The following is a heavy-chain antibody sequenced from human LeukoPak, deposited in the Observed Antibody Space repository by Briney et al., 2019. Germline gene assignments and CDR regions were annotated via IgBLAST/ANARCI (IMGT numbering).Heavy chain of an antibody. CDR2: INHSGST. CDR1: GGSFSGYY. Sequence: PSETLSLTCAVYGGSFSGYYWSWIRQPPGKGLEWIGEINHSGSTNYNPSLKSRVTISVDTSKNQFSLKLSSVTAADTAVYYCARGVPKSIHDYWGQGTLVTVSS. D-gene: IGHD5-18*01. CDR3: ARGVPKSIHDY. V-gene: IGHV4-34*01. J-gene: IGHJ4*02.